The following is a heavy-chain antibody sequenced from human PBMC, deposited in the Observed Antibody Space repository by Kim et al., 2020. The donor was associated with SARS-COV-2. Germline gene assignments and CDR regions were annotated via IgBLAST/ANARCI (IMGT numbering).Heavy chain of an antibody. J-gene: IGHJ4*02. D-gene: IGHD2-2*01. Sequence: QGRVTITRDTSASTAYMELSSLRSEDTAVYYCARPLGYCSSTSCYGGFDYWGQGTLVTVSS. V-gene: IGHV1-3*01. CDR3: ARPLGYCSSTSCYGGFDY.